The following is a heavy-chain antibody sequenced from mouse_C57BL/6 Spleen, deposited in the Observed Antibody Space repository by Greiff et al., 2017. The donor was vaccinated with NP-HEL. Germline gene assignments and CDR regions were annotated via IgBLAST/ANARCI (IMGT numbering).Heavy chain of an antibody. CDR2: ISNGGGST. CDR1: GFTFSDYY. CDR3: ARHEGPYYSNYGGAMDY. D-gene: IGHD2-5*01. J-gene: IGHJ4*01. V-gene: IGHV5-12*01. Sequence: EVQRVESGGGLVQPGGSLKLSCAASGFTFSDYYMYWVRQTPEKRLEWVAYISNGGGSTYYPDTVKGRFTISRDNAKNTLYLQMSRLKSEDTAMYYCARHEGPYYSNYGGAMDYWGQGTSVTVSS.